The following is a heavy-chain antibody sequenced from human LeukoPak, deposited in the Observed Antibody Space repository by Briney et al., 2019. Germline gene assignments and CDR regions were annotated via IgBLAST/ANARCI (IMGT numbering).Heavy chain of an antibody. Sequence: SETLSLTCAVPGGSISSGGYSWSWIRQPPGKGLEWIGYIYYSGSTYYNPSLKSRVTISVDTSKNQFSLKLSSVTAADTAVYYCATSSGNYYYWGQGTLVTVSS. CDR3: ATSSGNYYY. D-gene: IGHD1-26*01. V-gene: IGHV4-30-2*03. CDR1: GGSISSGGYS. J-gene: IGHJ4*02. CDR2: IYYSGST.